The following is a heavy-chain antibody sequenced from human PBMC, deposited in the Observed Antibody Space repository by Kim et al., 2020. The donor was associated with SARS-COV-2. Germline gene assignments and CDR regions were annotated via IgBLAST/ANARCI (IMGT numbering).Heavy chain of an antibody. CDR2: IYYSGST. Sequence: SETLSLTCTVSGGSVSSGSYYWSWIRQPPGKGLEWIGYIYYSGSTNYNPSLKSRVTISVDTSKNQFSLKLSSVTAADTAVYYCARTADTAMVSLFDYWGQGTLVTVSS. V-gene: IGHV4-61*01. J-gene: IGHJ4*02. CDR3: ARTADTAMVSLFDY. D-gene: IGHD5-18*01. CDR1: GGSVSSGSYY.